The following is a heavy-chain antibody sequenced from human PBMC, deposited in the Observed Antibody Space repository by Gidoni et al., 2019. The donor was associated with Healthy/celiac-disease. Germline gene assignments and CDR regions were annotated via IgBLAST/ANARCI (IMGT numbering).Heavy chain of an antibody. CDR2: IIPIFGTA. CDR1: GGTFSSYA. V-gene: IGHV1-69*06. J-gene: IGHJ4*02. CDR3: ARVMRGYCSGGSCYGGANDY. Sequence: QVQLVQSGAEVKKPGSSVTVSCKASGGTFSSYAISWVRQAPGQGLEWMGGIIPIFGTANYAQKFQGRVTITADKSTSTAYMELSSLRSEDTAVYYCARVMRGYCSGGSCYGGANDYWGQGTLVTVSS. D-gene: IGHD2-15*01.